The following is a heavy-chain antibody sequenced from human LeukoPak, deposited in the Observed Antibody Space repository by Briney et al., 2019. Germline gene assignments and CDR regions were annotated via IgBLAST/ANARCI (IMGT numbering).Heavy chain of an antibody. CDR3: AKDHGRYNWNPFDY. D-gene: IGHD1-20*01. CDR2: ISYDGSNK. CDR1: GYTFSSYG. Sequence: GGSLRLSCAASGYTFSSYGMHWVRQAPGKGLEWVAVISYDGSNKYYADSVKGRFTISRDNSKNTLYLQMNSLRAEDTAVYYCAKDHGRYNWNPFDYWGQGTLVTVSS. V-gene: IGHV3-30*18. J-gene: IGHJ4*02.